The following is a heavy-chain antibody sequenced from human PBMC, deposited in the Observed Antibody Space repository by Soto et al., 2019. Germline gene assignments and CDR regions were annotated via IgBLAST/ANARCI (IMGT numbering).Heavy chain of an antibody. CDR2: IWYDGRNK. CDR3: ARGYSSGSMTLDY. CDR1: GFTFSNYG. D-gene: IGHD6-19*01. V-gene: IGHV3-33*01. Sequence: QVQLVESGGGVVQPGRSLRLSCVASGFTFSNYGMHWVRQAPGKGLEWAPVIWYDGRNKYYADSVKGRFTISRDNSKNTLFLQMDSLRAEDTAVYYCARGYSSGSMTLDYWGQGTLVTVSS. J-gene: IGHJ4*02.